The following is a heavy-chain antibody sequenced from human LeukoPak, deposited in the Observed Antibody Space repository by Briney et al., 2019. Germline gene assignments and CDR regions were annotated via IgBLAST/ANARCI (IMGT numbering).Heavy chain of an antibody. J-gene: IGHJ3*02. CDR3: ARDSRHCTNIECRGDAFDI. D-gene: IGHD2-8*01. Sequence: GGSLRLSCGASGFSFSSYWMSWVRETPGKGLEWVANIKEDGSERYYVDSVKGRFTISRDNAKNSLFLQMNSLRAEDTAVYYCARDSRHCTNIECRGDAFDIWGQGTVVTVSS. CDR1: GFSFSSYW. CDR2: IKEDGSER. V-gene: IGHV3-7*01.